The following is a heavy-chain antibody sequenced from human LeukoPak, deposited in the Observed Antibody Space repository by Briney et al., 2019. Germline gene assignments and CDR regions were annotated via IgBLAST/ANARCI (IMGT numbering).Heavy chain of an antibody. D-gene: IGHD4-17*01. J-gene: IGHJ4*02. CDR1: GFTFSSYA. CDR2: IYYSGST. V-gene: IGHV4-59*01. Sequence: PGGSLRLSCAASGFTFSSYAMHWVRQAPGKGLEWIGYIYYSGSTNYNPSLKSRVTISVDTSKNQFSLKLSSVTAADTAVYYCASYDYGDFRFDYWGQGTLVTVSS. CDR3: ASYDYGDFRFDY.